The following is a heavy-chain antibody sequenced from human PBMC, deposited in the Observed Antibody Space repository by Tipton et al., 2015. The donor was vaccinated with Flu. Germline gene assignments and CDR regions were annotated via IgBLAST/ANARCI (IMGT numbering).Heavy chain of an antibody. Sequence: TLSLTCSVSGYFIGSGYYWGWIRQPPGKGLEWIGNIYHTGNTYYNPSLKSRVTISLDTSKNQFSLKLSSVTAADTAVYYCARRTYYYGSGEQDYWGQGTLVTVSS. CDR3: ARRTYYYGSGEQDY. J-gene: IGHJ4*02. CDR2: IYHTGNT. D-gene: IGHD3-10*01. V-gene: IGHV4-38-2*01. CDR1: GYFIGSGYY.